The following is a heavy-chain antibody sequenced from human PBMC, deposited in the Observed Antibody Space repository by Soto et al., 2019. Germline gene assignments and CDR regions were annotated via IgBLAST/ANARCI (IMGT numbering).Heavy chain of an antibody. CDR3: ARYGVPTSHFKEYYFDY. Sequence: GASVKVSCKASGYTFTSYAMHWVRQAPGQRLEWMGWINAGNGNTKYSQKFQGRVTITRDTSASTAYMELSSLRSEDTAVYYCARYGVPTSHFKEYYFDYWGQGTLVTVSS. CDR1: GYTFTSYA. J-gene: IGHJ4*02. CDR2: INAGNGNT. D-gene: IGHD3-10*01. V-gene: IGHV1-3*01.